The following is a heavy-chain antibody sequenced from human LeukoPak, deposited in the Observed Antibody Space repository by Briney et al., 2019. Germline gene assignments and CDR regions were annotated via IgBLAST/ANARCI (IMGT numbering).Heavy chain of an antibody. D-gene: IGHD3-3*01. J-gene: IGHJ4*02. V-gene: IGHV4-59*01. CDR3: ARASVFGVVTPFDY. CDR2: IYYSGST. Sequence: PSETLSLTCTVSGGSISSYYWSWIRQPPGKGLEWIGYIYYSGSTNHNPSLKSRVTISVDTSKNQFSLKLSSATAADTAVYYCARASVFGVVTPFDYWGQGTLVTVSS. CDR1: GGSISSYY.